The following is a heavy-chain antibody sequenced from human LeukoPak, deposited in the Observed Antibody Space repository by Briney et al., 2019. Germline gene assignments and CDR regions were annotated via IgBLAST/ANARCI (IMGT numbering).Heavy chain of an antibody. CDR2: IYSGATT. CDR3: ARELRIVDTTMLNYYYYYMDV. V-gene: IGHV3-53*01. D-gene: IGHD5-18*01. Sequence: GGSLRLSCAASGFIFSSYAMSWVRQAPGKGLEWVSGIYSGATTYYADSVKGRFTISRDNSKNTLSLQMNSLRAEDTAVYYCARELRIVDTTMLNYYYYYMDVWGKGTTVTVSS. CDR1: GFIFSSYA. J-gene: IGHJ6*03.